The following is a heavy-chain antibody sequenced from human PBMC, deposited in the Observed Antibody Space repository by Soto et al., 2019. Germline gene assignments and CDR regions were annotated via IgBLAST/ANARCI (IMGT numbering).Heavy chain of an antibody. Sequence: EPMILSCAASGFTFSDFSGNWVRQAPGKGLEWVSYIKGGSDISYADSVKGRFTISRDNAKNSLYLEMNSLRDEDTAIYYCARDRDYAYVDWGQGTLVTVSS. V-gene: IGHV3-48*02. CDR2: IKGGSDI. CDR1: GFTFSDFS. J-gene: IGHJ4*02. D-gene: IGHD3-16*01. CDR3: ARDRDYAYVD.